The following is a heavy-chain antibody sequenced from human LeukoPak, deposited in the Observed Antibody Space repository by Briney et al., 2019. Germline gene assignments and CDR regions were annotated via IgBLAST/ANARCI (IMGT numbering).Heavy chain of an antibody. CDR3: ARTLWFGEIWFDP. J-gene: IGHJ5*02. V-gene: IGHV4-4*02. CDR1: GDSISSSNW. CDR2: IYHSGST. Sequence: PSGTLSLTCAVSGDSISSSNWCSWVRQPPGKGLEWIGEIYHSGSTNYNPSLKSRVTISQDKSKKQFSLKVTSVTAADTAVYYCARTLWFGEIWFDPWGQGTLVTVSS. D-gene: IGHD3-10*01.